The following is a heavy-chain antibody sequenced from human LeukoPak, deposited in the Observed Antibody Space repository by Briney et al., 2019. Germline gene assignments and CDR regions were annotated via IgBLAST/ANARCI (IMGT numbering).Heavy chain of an antibody. D-gene: IGHD2-2*01. V-gene: IGHV3-21*01. J-gene: IGHJ4*02. CDR2: ISSRSIYT. Sequence: GGSLRLSCAVSVYTFSSYNMHWVRQARGKGLEWVSSISSRSIYTYYADSVKCRFTISRENAKNTLNLQMNSLRAEDTAVYYGARPQAWHQLPFDYWGERTLVTVSS. CDR3: ARPQAWHQLPFDY. CDR1: VYTFSSYN.